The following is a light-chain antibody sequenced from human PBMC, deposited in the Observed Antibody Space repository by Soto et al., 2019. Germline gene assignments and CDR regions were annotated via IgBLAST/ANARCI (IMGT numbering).Light chain of an antibody. V-gene: IGKV3-15*01. CDR1: QSVNSD. CDR2: GAS. J-gene: IGKJ5*01. Sequence: IGMTQSPATLSVSPGGRVTLSCRASQSVNSDLAWYQQKPGQAPRLLIYGASSRATGIPARFSGSGTGTDFTLTINSLQSEDVGVYYCQQYNNWPPSTFGQGTRLEIK. CDR3: QQYNNWPPST.